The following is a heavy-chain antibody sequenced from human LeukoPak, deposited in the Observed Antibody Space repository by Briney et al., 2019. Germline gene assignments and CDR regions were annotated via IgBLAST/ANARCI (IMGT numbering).Heavy chain of an antibody. Sequence: GASVKVSCKASGYTFTSYYMHWVRQAPGQGLEWMGIINPSGGSTSYAQKFQGRVTMTRDTSTSTAYMELRSLRSDDTAVYYCARRKYDILTGYYPFDYWGQGTLVTVSS. V-gene: IGHV1-46*01. CDR2: INPSGGST. D-gene: IGHD3-9*01. J-gene: IGHJ4*02. CDR1: GYTFTSYY. CDR3: ARRKYDILTGYYPFDY.